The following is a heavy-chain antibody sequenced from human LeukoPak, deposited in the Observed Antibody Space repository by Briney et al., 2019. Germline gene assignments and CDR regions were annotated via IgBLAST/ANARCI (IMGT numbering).Heavy chain of an antibody. CDR2: IHYSGST. J-gene: IGHJ6*03. V-gene: IGHV4-59*01. CDR3: ARAPYGSVSRNYYMDV. Sequence: PSETLSLTCTVSGGSISSYYWSWIRQPPGKGLEWIGYIHYSGSTNYNPSLKSRVSISVDMSKNQFSLNLSSVTAADTAVYYCARAPYGSVSRNYYMDVWGKGNTVTVSS. CDR1: GGSISSYY. D-gene: IGHD3-10*01.